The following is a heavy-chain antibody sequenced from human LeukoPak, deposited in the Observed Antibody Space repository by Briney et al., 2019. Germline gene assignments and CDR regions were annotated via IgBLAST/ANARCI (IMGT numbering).Heavy chain of an antibody. J-gene: IGHJ2*01. Sequence: GGSLRLSCAASGFTFSSYSMNWVRQAPEKGLEWVSSISSSSSYIYYADSVKGRFTISRDNAKNTLYLQMNSLTAEDTAVYYCARGPPWYFDLWGRGTLVTVSS. CDR1: GFTFSSYS. CDR2: ISSSSSYI. V-gene: IGHV3-21*01. D-gene: IGHD6-25*01. CDR3: ARGPPWYFDL.